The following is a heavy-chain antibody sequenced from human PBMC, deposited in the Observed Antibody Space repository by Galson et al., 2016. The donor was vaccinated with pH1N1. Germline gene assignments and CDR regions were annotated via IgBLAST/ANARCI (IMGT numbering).Heavy chain of an antibody. Sequence: SVKVSCKASGATFNSYGIHWVRQAPGKGLEWMGDINPVFGTTNYAQRFQDRDTITAHDMELSGLRSEDTAIYYCATFSSSSSWRSLDVWGQGTTVTVSS. J-gene: IGHJ3*01. CDR1: GATFNSYG. D-gene: IGHD6-6*01. V-gene: IGHV1-69*13. CDR2: INPVFGTT. CDR3: ATFSSSSSWRSLDV.